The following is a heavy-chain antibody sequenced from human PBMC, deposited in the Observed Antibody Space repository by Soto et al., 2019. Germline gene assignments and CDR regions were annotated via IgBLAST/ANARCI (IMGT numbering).Heavy chain of an antibody. CDR1: GYTFTSYD. Sequence: GASVKVSCKASGYTFTSYDINWVRQATGQGLEWMGWMNPNSGNTGYAQKFQGRVTMTRNTSISTAYMELSSLRSEDTAVYYCASQIPGYCSSTSCYYAFDIWGQGTMVTVSS. CDR2: MNPNSGNT. V-gene: IGHV1-8*01. CDR3: ASQIPGYCSSTSCYYAFDI. J-gene: IGHJ3*02. D-gene: IGHD2-2*01.